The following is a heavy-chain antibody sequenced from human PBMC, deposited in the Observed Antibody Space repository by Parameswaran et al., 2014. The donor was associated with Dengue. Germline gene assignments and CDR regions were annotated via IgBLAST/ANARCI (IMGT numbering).Heavy chain of an antibody. V-gene: IGHV4-59*01. CDR3: ARGGLSDYYFDY. CDR2: IYYSGST. Sequence: WIRQPPGKGLEWIGYIYYSGSTNYNPSLKSRVTISVDTSKNQFSLKLSSVTAADTAVYYCARGGLSDYYFDYWGQGTLVTVSS. J-gene: IGHJ4*02. D-gene: IGHD3-16*02.